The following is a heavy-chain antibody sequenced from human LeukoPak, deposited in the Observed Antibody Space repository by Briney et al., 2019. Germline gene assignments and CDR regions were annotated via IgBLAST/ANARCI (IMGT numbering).Heavy chain of an antibody. CDR3: ARAPYGDYDYYYYGMDV. CDR1: GFTFSSYA. CDR2: ISYDGSNK. Sequence: GGSLRLSCAASGFTFSSYAMHWVRQAPGKGLEWVAVISYDGSNKYYADSVKGRFTISRDNSKNTLYLQMNSLRAEDTAVYYCARAPYGDYDYYYYGMDVWGQGTTVTVSS. J-gene: IGHJ6*02. D-gene: IGHD4-17*01. V-gene: IGHV3-30-3*01.